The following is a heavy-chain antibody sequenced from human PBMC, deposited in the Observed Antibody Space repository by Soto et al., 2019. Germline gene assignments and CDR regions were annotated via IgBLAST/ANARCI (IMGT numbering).Heavy chain of an antibody. CDR2: IYYSGST. D-gene: IGHD3-10*01. CDR3: AREGERIPLQWFGELPSRGMDV. J-gene: IGHJ6*02. CDR1: GGSISSYY. Sequence: SETLSLTCTVSGGSISSYYWSWIRQPPGKGLEWIGYIYYSGSTNYNPSLKSRVTISVDTSKNQFSLKLSSVTAADPAVYYCAREGERIPLQWFGELPSRGMDVWGHGTTVTVSS. V-gene: IGHV4-59*01.